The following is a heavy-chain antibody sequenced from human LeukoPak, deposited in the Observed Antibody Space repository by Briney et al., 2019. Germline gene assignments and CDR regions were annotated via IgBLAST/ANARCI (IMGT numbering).Heavy chain of an antibody. CDR1: GDSISSSNFY. D-gene: IGHD5-12*01. Sequence: SETLSLTCTVSGDSISSSNFYWGWIRQPPGKGLEWIGSISYSGNTYCNPSLESRVTISVDTSKNQFSLKLSSVTAADTAVYYCARRSGYDLIDYWGQGTLVTVSS. J-gene: IGHJ4*02. V-gene: IGHV4-39*01. CDR3: ARRSGYDLIDY. CDR2: ISYSGNT.